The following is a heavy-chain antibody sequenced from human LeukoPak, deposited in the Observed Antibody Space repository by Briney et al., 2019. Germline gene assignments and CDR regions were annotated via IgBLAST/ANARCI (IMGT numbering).Heavy chain of an antibody. CDR3: ARGGRFGSDAFDI. CDR2: INHSGST. J-gene: IGHJ3*02. CDR1: GVSISSSSYY. D-gene: IGHD3-16*01. Sequence: SETLSLTCTVSGVSISSSSYYWGWIRQPPGKGLEWIGEINHSGSTNYNPSLKSRLTISVDTSKDQFSLNLTSVTAADTAVYYCARGGRFGSDAFDIWGQGTMVTVSS. V-gene: IGHV4-39*07.